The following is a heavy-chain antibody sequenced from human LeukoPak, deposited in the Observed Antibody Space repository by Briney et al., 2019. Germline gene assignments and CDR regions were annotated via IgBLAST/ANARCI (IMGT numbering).Heavy chain of an antibody. J-gene: IGHJ4*02. CDR2: IKSRTDGGAP. CDR3: TTVAYNSLSF. Sequence: GGSLRRSCATSGFTFSKAWMTWVRQAPGKGLEWVGRIKSRTDGGAPDYAAPVKGRFTISTDDSKTTLYLQVNSLKTEDTAVYYCTTVAYNSLSFRGQGTLVTVSS. V-gene: IGHV3-15*01. CDR1: GFTFSKAW. D-gene: IGHD2/OR15-2a*01.